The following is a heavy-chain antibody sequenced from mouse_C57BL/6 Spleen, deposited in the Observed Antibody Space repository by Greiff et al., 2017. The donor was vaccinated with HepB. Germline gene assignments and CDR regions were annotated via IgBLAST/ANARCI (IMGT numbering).Heavy chain of an antibody. D-gene: IGHD3-2*02. V-gene: IGHV1-55*01. Sequence: QVQLQQPGAELVKPGASVKMSCKASGYTFTSYWITWVKQRPGQGLEWIGDIYPGSGSTNYNEKFKSKATLTVDTSSSTAYMQLSSLTSEDSAVYYCARGALSSGSPWFAYWGQGTLVTVSA. CDR3: ARGALSSGSPWFAY. J-gene: IGHJ3*01. CDR1: GYTFTSYW. CDR2: IYPGSGST.